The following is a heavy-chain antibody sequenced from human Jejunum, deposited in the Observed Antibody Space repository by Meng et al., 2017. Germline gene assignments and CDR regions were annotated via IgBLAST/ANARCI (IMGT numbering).Heavy chain of an antibody. CDR1: GFTFNNHA. J-gene: IGHJ4*02. D-gene: IGHD1-26*01. CDR3: AKEGATIGSPPFDY. Sequence: GESLKISCAAPGFTFNNHAMSRVRQAPGKGPEWVSGIPGSGDSTYYEDSVKGRFTISRDNSKITLYLQINSLRAEDTPIYYRAKEGATIGSPPFDYWGQGTLVTVSS. V-gene: IGHV3-23*01. CDR2: IPGSGDST.